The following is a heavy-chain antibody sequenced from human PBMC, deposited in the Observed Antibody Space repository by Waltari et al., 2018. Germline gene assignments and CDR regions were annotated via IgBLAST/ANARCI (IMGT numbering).Heavy chain of an antibody. Sequence: EVQLVESGGGLVQPGGSLRLPCAASGFTFSSSWMPWVRQAPGKGLVWVARINGDGSDTSYADSVKGRFTISKDNAKNTLYLQMNSLRAEDTAVYYCATRENYYYDSAYGMNVWGQGTTVSVSS. J-gene: IGHJ6*02. D-gene: IGHD3-22*01. V-gene: IGHV3-74*01. CDR3: ATRENYYYDSAYGMNV. CDR2: INGDGSDT. CDR1: GFTFSSSW.